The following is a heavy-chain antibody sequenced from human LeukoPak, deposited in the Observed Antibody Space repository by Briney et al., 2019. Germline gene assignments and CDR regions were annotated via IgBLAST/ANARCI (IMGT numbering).Heavy chain of an antibody. CDR1: GGSISSSSYY. V-gene: IGHV4-39*01. J-gene: IGHJ4*02. Sequence: SETLSLTCTVSGGSISSSSYYWGWIRQPPGKGLEWIGSIYYSGSTYYNPSLKSRVTISVDTSKDQFSLKLSSVTAADTAVYYCARQGFFWSGYRLPPRRYFDYGGQGTLVTVSS. D-gene: IGHD3-3*01. CDR2: IYYSGST. CDR3: ARQGFFWSGYRLPPRRYFDY.